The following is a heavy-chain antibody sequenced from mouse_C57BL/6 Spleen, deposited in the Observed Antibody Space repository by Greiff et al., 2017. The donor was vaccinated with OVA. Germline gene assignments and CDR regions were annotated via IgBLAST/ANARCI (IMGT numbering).Heavy chain of an antibody. J-gene: IGHJ1*03. D-gene: IGHD1-1*01. CDR2: IHPNSGST. CDR3: ARDELLRGGYFDV. CDR1: GYTFTSYW. V-gene: IGHV1-64*01. Sequence: QVQLKQSGAELVKPGASVKLSCKASGYTFTSYWMHWVKQRPGQGLEWIGMIHPNSGSTNYNEKFKSKATLTVDKSSSTAYMQLSSLTSEDSAVYYCARDELLRGGYFDVWGTGTTVTVSS.